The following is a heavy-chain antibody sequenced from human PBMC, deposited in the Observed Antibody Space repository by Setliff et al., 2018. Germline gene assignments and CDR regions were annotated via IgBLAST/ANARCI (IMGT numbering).Heavy chain of an antibody. D-gene: IGHD2-2*01. Sequence: RLSCAASGFTLSSYVMSWVRQAPGKGLEWVSAISGAGIGTFYADSVKGRFTISRDNSKNTLYLQMNSLRAEDTAVYYCARVPGVVIVPAATQAHDYWGQGTLVTVSS. CDR1: GFTLSSYV. CDR3: ARVPGVVIVPAATQAHDY. V-gene: IGHV3-23*01. CDR2: ISGAGIGT. J-gene: IGHJ4*02.